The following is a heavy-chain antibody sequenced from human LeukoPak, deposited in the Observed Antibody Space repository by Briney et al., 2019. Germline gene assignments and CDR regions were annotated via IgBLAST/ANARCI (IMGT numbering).Heavy chain of an antibody. CDR2: ISGSADST. J-gene: IGHJ4*02. Sequence: GGSLRLSCAASGFTFSFYAMSWVRQAPGKGLGWVSAISGSADSTYYADSVKGRFTISRDNSRNTLYLQMNSLRAEDTAVYYCAKSFYYESSGYPRGPDYWGQGTLVTVSS. CDR3: AKSFYYESSGYPRGPDY. V-gene: IGHV3-23*01. D-gene: IGHD3-22*01. CDR1: GFTFSFYA.